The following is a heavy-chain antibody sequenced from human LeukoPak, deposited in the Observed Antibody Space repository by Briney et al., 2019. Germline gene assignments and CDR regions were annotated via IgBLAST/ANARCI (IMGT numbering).Heavy chain of an antibody. D-gene: IGHD3-10*01. J-gene: IGHJ5*02. CDR1: DGSISNYY. V-gene: IGHV4-59*01. Sequence: SETLSLTCTVSDGSISNYYWSWIRQPPGKGLKWIGFIYYSGSTNYNPSLKSRVTISVDTSKNQFSLKVSSVTAADTAVYYCARENGGGYWFDPWGQGTLVTVSS. CDR3: ARENGGGYWFDP. CDR2: IYYSGST.